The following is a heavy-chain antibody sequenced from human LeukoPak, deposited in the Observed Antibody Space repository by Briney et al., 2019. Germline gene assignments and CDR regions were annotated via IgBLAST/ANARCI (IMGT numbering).Heavy chain of an antibody. D-gene: IGHD5-12*01. CDR1: GGSFSGDF. CDR3: ARSGCGYLRYYFDY. CDR2: INHGGST. Sequence: SETLSLTCAVYGGSFSGDFWSWIRQSPGKGLEWIGEINHGGSTTYNPSLQSRVTMSVDTSTNQISLKLSSVTAADTAVYYCARSGCGYLRYYFDYWGQGTLVTVSS. V-gene: IGHV4-34*01. J-gene: IGHJ4*02.